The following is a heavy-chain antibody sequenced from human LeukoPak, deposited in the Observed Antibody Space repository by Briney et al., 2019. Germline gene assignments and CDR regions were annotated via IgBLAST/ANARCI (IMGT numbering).Heavy chain of an antibody. J-gene: IGHJ4*02. V-gene: IGHV4-38-2*02. CDR1: GYSISSGYY. CDR3: ARAPPYFFDN. CDR2: ICRSGST. Sequence: PSETLSLTCTVSGYSISSGYYWGWIRQPPGKGPEWIGYICRSGSTNYNTSLKSRVTISVDTSKKQISLKLSSVTAADTAVFYCARAPPYFFDNWGQGTLVTVSS.